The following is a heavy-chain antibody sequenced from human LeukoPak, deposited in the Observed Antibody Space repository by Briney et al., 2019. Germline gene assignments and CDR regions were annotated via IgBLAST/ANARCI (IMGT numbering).Heavy chain of an antibody. CDR2: INPNSGGT. Sequence: ASVKVSCKASGYTFTGYYMHWVRQAPGQGLEWMGRINPNSGGTNYARKFQGRVTMTRDTSISTAYMELSRLRSDDTAVYYCARGALRWELLGDFDYWGQGTLVTVSS. D-gene: IGHD1-26*01. V-gene: IGHV1-2*06. J-gene: IGHJ4*02. CDR1: GYTFTGYY. CDR3: ARGALRWELLGDFDY.